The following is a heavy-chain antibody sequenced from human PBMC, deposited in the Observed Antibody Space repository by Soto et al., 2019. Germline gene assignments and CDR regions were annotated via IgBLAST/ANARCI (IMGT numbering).Heavy chain of an antibody. J-gene: IGHJ5*02. Sequence: EVQLVESGGGLVQPGGSLRLSCAASGFTFSSYWMSWVRQAPGKGLEWVANIKQDGSEKYYVDSVKGRFTISRDNAKNSLYLQMNSLRAEDTAVYYCARDSIIAAAGKLAWFDPWGQGTLVTVSS. D-gene: IGHD6-13*01. CDR1: GFTFSSYW. CDR3: ARDSIIAAAGKLAWFDP. CDR2: IKQDGSEK. V-gene: IGHV3-7*05.